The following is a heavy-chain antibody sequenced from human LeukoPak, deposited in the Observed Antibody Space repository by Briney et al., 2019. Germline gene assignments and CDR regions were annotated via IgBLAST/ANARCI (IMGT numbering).Heavy chain of an antibody. Sequence: GGSLRLSCAASGFTFSSYSMNWVRQAPGKGLEWVSSISSGSKYIYNADSVKGRFTISRDNARNSLYLQMNSLGAEDTAVYYCARALSYSYGSMDFWGQGTLVIVSS. CDR1: GFTFSSYS. V-gene: IGHV3-21*01. D-gene: IGHD5-18*01. CDR2: ISSGSKYI. J-gene: IGHJ4*02. CDR3: ARALSYSYGSMDF.